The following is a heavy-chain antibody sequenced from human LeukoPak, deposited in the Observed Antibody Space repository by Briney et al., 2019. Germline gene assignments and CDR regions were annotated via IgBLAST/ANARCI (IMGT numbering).Heavy chain of an antibody. V-gene: IGHV1-69*06. CDR3: ARALRRADYFDY. J-gene: IGHJ4*02. Sequence: ASVKVSCKASGGTFISYAISWVRQAPGQGLEWMGGIIPIFGTANYAQKFQGRVTITADKSTSTAYMELSSLRSEDTAVYYCARALRRADYFDYWGQGTLVTVSS. D-gene: IGHD6-25*01. CDR1: GGTFISYA. CDR2: IIPIFGTA.